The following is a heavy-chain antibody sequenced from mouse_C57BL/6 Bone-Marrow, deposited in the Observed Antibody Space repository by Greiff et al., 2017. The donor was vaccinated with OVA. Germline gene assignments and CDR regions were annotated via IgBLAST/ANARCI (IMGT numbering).Heavy chain of an antibody. CDR1: GYTFTSYW. Sequence: QVQLQQSGAELVKPGASVKLSCKASGYTFTSYWMHWVKQRPGQGLEWIGMIHPNSGSTNYNEKFKSKATLTVDKSSSTAYMQLSILTSEDSAVYYCARVGGSSCFDYWGQGTTLTVSS. D-gene: IGHD1-1*01. J-gene: IGHJ2*01. CDR3: ARVGGSSCFDY. CDR2: IHPNSGST. V-gene: IGHV1-64*01.